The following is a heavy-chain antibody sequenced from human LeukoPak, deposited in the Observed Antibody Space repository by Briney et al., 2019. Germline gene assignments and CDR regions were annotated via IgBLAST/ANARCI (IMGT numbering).Heavy chain of an antibody. Sequence: ASVKVSCKASGYTFTSYAMHWVRQAPGQRLEWMGWINAGNGNTKYSQKLQGRVTITRDTSASTAYMELSSLRSEDTAVYYCARVGGLSNYVWSYYYYGMDVWGQGTTVTVSS. V-gene: IGHV1-3*01. D-gene: IGHD3-16*01. CDR1: GYTFTSYA. CDR2: INAGNGNT. J-gene: IGHJ6*02. CDR3: ARVGGLSNYVWSYYYYGMDV.